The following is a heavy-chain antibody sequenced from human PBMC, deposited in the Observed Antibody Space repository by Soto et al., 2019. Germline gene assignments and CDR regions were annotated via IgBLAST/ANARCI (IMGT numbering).Heavy chain of an antibody. Sequence: QVQLQESGPGLVKPSQTLSLTCTVSGGSISSGGYYWSWIRQHPGKGLEWIGYIYYSGSTYYNPSLKRRVTISVDTAKNQFSLKLSSVTAADTAVDYRARQGVVAAYNWFDPWGQGTPVTVSS. J-gene: IGHJ5*01. CDR3: ARQGVVAAYNWFDP. V-gene: IGHV4-31*03. CDR2: IYYSGST. D-gene: IGHD2-15*01. CDR1: GGSISSGGYY.